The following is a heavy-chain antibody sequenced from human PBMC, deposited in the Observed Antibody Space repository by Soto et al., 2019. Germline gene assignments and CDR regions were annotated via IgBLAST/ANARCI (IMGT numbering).Heavy chain of an antibody. D-gene: IGHD2-21*02. CDR3: ARGGHIAVVTASFDY. CDR1: GYTFNTYY. Sequence: ASVKVSCKPSGYTFNTYYLHWLRQAPGQALEWMGVIHPSGGGTTYAQKFLGRVTVTRDTSTTTVFMKLSSLRSDDSAVYYCARGGHIAVVTASFDYWGQGTLVTVSS. V-gene: IGHV1-46*02. CDR2: IHPSGGGT. J-gene: IGHJ4*02.